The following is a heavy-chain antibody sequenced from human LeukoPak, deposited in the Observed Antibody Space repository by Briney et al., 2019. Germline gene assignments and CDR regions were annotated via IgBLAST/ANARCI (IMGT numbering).Heavy chain of an antibody. CDR1: GFTFSDYY. V-gene: IGHV3-11*03. Sequence: PGGSLRLSCAASGFTFSDYYMSWIRQAPGKGLEWVSYISSSTYTNYVDSVKGQFTISRDNAKNSMYLQVNSLRAEDTAVYYCARISGSYVFDYWGQGTLVTVSS. D-gene: IGHD1-26*01. CDR3: ARISGSYVFDY. CDR2: ISSSTYT. J-gene: IGHJ4*02.